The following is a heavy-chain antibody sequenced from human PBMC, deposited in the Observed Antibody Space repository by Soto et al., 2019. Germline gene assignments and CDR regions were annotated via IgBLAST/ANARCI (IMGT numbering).Heavy chain of an antibody. CDR2: VSWGGDST. CDR3: AKGSSSGHTFDY. D-gene: IGHD6-19*01. J-gene: IGHJ4*02. V-gene: IGHV3-43*01. CDR1: GFTFSTYS. Sequence: HPGGSLSLSCVASGFTFSTYSMNWVRQAPGKGLEWVSLVSWGGDSTSYADSVKGRFTISRDNSKNSLYLQMNSLRTEDTALYYCAKGSSSGHTFDYWGQGALVTVSS.